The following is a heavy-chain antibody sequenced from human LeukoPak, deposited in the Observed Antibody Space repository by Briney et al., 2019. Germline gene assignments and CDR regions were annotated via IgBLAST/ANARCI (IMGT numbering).Heavy chain of an antibody. D-gene: IGHD6-13*01. J-gene: IGHJ4*02. CDR2: IFYSGST. Sequence: SETLSLTCTVSGDSIISSKYYWGWIRQPPGKGLEWVGTIFYSGSTYYNPSLKSRVTMSVDTSKNQFSLKLSSVTAADTAVYYCARPMPAVSWYFWGQGTLVSVSS. CDR1: GDSIISSKYY. CDR3: ARPMPAVSWYF. V-gene: IGHV4-39*01.